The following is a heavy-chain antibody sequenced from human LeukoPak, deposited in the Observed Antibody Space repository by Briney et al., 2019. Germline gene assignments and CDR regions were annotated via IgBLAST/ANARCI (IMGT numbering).Heavy chain of an antibody. CDR1: GGSISSYY. CDR3: ARSCGGDLYYFDY. CDR2: IYYSGST. J-gene: IGHJ4*02. D-gene: IGHD2-21*02. Sequence: PSETLSLTCTVSGGSISSYYWSWIRQPPGKGLEWIGYIYYSGSTNYNPSLKSRVTISVDTSKNQFSLKLTSVTAADTAVYYCARSCGGDLYYFDYWGQGTLVTVSS. V-gene: IGHV4-59*12.